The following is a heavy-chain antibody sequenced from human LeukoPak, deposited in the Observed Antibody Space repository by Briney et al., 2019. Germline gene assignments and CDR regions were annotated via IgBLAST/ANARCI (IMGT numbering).Heavy chain of an antibody. CDR3: ARVDSSWYYFDY. CDR1: GGSISSGGYY. J-gene: IGHJ4*02. Sequence: SQTLSLTCTVSGGSISSGGYYWSWIWQPPGKGLEWIGYIYHSGSTYYNPSLRSRVTISVDRSKNQFSLKLSSVTAADTAVYYCARVDSSWYYFDYWGQGTLVTVSS. D-gene: IGHD6-13*01. V-gene: IGHV4-30-2*01. CDR2: IYHSGST.